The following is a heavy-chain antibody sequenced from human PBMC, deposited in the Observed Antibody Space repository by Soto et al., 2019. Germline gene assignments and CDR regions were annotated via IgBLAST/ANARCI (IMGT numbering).Heavy chain of an antibody. CDR1: GFTFSSYW. V-gene: IGHV3-74*01. D-gene: IGHD3-9*01. CDR3: ANGGAATGYYYYGMDV. J-gene: IGHJ6*02. Sequence: EVQLVESGGGLVQPGGSLRLSCAASGFTFSSYWMHWVRQAPGKGLVWVSRVNSDGSSTSYAYSVKGRFTISRDNAKNTLYRQMNSRRDEDTAVYYCANGGAATGYYYYGMDVWGQGTTVTVSS. CDR2: VNSDGSST.